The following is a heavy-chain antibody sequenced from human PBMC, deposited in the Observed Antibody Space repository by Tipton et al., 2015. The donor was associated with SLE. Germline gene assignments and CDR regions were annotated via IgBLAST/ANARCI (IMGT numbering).Heavy chain of an antibody. CDR3: ARDLRERFGELGPDY. D-gene: IGHD3-10*01. V-gene: IGHV3-30-3*01. CDR1: GFTFSSYA. Sequence: SLRLSCAASGFTFSSYAMHWVRQAPGKGLEWVAVISYDGSNKYYADSVKGRFTTSRDNSKNTLYLQMNSLRAEDTAVYYCARDLRERFGELGPDYWGQGTLVTVSS. J-gene: IGHJ4*02. CDR2: ISYDGSNK.